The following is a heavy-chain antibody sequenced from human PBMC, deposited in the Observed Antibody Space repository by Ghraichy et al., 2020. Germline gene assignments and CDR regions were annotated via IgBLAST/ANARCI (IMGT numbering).Heavy chain of an antibody. Sequence: SETLSLTCAVYGGSFSGYYWSWIRQPPGKGLEWIGEINHSGSTNYNPSLKSRVTISVDTSKNQFSLKLSSVTAADTAVYYCASQEVVVVAAYAFDIWGQGTMVTVSS. V-gene: IGHV4-34*01. CDR2: INHSGST. D-gene: IGHD2-15*01. CDR3: ASQEVVVVAAYAFDI. CDR1: GGSFSGYY. J-gene: IGHJ3*02.